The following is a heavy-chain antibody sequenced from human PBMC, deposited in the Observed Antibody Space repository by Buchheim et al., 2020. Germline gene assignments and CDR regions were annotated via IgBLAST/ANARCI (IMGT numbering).Heavy chain of an antibody. CDR2: ISYDGSNK. D-gene: IGHD6-19*01. Sequence: QVQLVESGGGVVQPGRSLRLSCAASGFTFSSYGMHWVRQAPGKGLEWVAVISYDGSNKYYADSVKGRFTISRDNSKNTLYLQMNSLRAEDTAVYYCASWLVWRSFDYWGQGTL. CDR3: ASWLVWRSFDY. CDR1: GFTFSSYG. V-gene: IGHV3-30*03. J-gene: IGHJ4*02.